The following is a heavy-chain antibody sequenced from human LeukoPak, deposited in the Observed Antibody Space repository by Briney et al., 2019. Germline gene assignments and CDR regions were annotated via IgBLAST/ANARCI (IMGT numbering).Heavy chain of an antibody. CDR2: ISAYNGNT. CDR1: GYTFTSYG. Sequence: ASVKVSCKASGYTFTSYGISWVRQAPGQGLEWMGWISAYNGNTNYAQKLQGRVTMTTDTSTSTAYMELRSLRSDGTAVYYCARGIWKRKDIVVVPDNWGQGTLVTVSS. D-gene: IGHD2-2*01. CDR3: ARGIWKRKDIVVVPDN. V-gene: IGHV1-18*01. J-gene: IGHJ4*02.